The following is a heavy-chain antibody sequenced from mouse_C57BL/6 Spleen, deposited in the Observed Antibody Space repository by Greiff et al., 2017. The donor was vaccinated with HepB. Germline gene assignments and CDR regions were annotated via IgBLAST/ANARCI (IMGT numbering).Heavy chain of an antibody. D-gene: IGHD1-1*01. CDR3: ARGIKGTTVVFDY. CDR1: GFTFSDYG. V-gene: IGHV5-15*01. Sequence: EVKVVESGGGLVQPGGSLKLSCAASGFTFSDYGMAWVRQAPRKGPEWVAFISNLAYSIYYADTVTGRFTLSRENAKNTLYLEMSSLRSEDTAMYYCARGIKGTTVVFDYWGQGTTLTVSS. J-gene: IGHJ2*01. CDR2: ISNLAYSI.